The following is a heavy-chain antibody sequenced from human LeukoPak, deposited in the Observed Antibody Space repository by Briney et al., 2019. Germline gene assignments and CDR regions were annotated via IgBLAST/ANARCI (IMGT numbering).Heavy chain of an antibody. J-gene: IGHJ4*02. CDR1: GGTFTNYA. CDR2: IIPIFGTA. Sequence: ASVKLSCKASGGTFTNYATSWVRQAPGHGLEWMGGIIPIFGTANYAQKYQGRVTMTADESTSTAYMELSSLTSEDTAVYYPARPAASPLYYSLDHWGQGTLVTVSS. V-gene: IGHV1-69*13. D-gene: IGHD3-16*01. CDR3: ARPAASPLYYSLDH.